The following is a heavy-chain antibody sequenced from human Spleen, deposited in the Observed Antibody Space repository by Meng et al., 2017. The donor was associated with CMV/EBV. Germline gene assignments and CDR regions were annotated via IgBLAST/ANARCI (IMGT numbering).Heavy chain of an antibody. J-gene: IGHJ5*02. CDR3: ARDPTMVRGVSLWLDP. CDR1: GYAFTTNY. V-gene: IGHV1-46*01. Sequence: SGYAFTTNYIHWVRQAPGQGLEWMGIINPSDGSTNYAQNFLGRVTVTSDTSTSTVYMELSGLRFEDMAVYYCARDPTMVRGVSLWLDPWGPGTLVTVSS. CDR2: INPSDGST. D-gene: IGHD3-10*01.